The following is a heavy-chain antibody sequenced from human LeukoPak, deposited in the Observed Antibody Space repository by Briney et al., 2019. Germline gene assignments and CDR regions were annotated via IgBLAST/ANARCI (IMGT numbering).Heavy chain of an antibody. CDR3: ARWGRYCSGGSCYSDY. CDR1: GYTFTGCY. V-gene: IGHV1-18*04. Sequence: ASVKVSCKASGYTFTGCYMHWVRQAPGQGLEWMGWISAYNGNTNYAQKLQGRVTMTTDTSTSTAYMELRSLRSDDTAVYYCARWGRYCSGGSCYSDYWGQGTLVTVSS. J-gene: IGHJ4*02. D-gene: IGHD2-15*01. CDR2: ISAYNGNT.